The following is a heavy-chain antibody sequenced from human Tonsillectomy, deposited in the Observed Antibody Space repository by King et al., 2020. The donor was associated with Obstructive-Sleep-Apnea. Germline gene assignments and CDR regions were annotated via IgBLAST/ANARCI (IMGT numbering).Heavy chain of an antibody. Sequence: QLQESGPGLVRPSETLSLTCVISGGSINNYYWSWIRQPPGKGLEWIGFIYYTGSTHYNPPLKSRVTISVETSKNQFSLKLSSVTAADTAVYYCARLPLTFYDILTGYYYFDYWGQGTLVTVSS. V-gene: IGHV4-59*08. CDR3: ARLPLTFYDILTGYYYFDY. J-gene: IGHJ4*02. D-gene: IGHD3-9*01. CDR2: IYYTGST. CDR1: GGSINNYY.